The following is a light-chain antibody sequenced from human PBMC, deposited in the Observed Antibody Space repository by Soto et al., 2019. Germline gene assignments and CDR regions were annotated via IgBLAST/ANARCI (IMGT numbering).Light chain of an antibody. V-gene: IGKV3-15*01. CDR2: GAS. Sequence: EIVMTQSPATLSVSPGERATLSCRASQSVGTNLAWYQQKPGQAPRLLIYGASTRATGLPARFSGSGSGTECTLTISSLQSEDLAVYYCQQYNNWPTTFGQGTRLEIK. CDR1: QSVGTN. J-gene: IGKJ5*01. CDR3: QQYNNWPTT.